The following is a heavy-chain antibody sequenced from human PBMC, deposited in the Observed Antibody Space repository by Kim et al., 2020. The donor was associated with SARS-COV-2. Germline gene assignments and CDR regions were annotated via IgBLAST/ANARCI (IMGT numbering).Heavy chain of an antibody. J-gene: IGHJ4*02. D-gene: IGHD5-12*01. CDR2: ISSSSSYI. CDR3: AAYHSGGYSGYDSGY. Sequence: GGSLRLSCAASGFTFSSYSMNWVRQAPGKGLEWVSSISSSSSYIYYADSVKGRFTISRDNAKNSLYLQMNSLRAEDTAVYYCAAYHSGGYSGYDSGYWGQGTLVTVSS. V-gene: IGHV3-21*01. CDR1: GFTFSSYS.